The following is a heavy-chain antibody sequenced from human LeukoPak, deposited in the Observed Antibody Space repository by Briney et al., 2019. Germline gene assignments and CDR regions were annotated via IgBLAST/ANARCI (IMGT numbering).Heavy chain of an antibody. CDR3: AKSIVYDFWSGRTYDAFDI. Sequence: PGRSLRLSCAASGFTFSSYGMHWVRQAPGKGLEWVAVIWYGGSNKYYADSVKGRFTISRDNSKNTLYLQMNSLRAEDTAVYYCAKSIVYDFWSGRTYDAFDIWGQGTMVTVSS. D-gene: IGHD3-3*01. J-gene: IGHJ3*02. V-gene: IGHV3-33*08. CDR2: IWYGGSNK. CDR1: GFTFSSYG.